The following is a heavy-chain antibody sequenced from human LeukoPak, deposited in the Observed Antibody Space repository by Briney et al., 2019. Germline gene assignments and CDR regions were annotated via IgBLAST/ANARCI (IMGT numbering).Heavy chain of an antibody. CDR3: ARGAGRDTGEAFDY. D-gene: IGHD3-16*01. CDR1: GGSIKNYY. J-gene: IGHJ4*02. V-gene: IGHV4-4*07. Sequence: PSETLSLTCTVSGGSIKNYYWTWIRQPAEKGLEWIGRVYSSGITDYNPSLKSRVTMSVDTSKNQFSLKLTSVTAADTAVYFGARGAGRDTGEAFDYWGQGTLATVSS. CDR2: VYSSGIT.